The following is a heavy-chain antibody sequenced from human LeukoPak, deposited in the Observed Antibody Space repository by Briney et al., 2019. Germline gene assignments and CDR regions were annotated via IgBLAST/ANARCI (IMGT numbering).Heavy chain of an antibody. V-gene: IGHV4-39*01. CDR2: IYYSGST. J-gene: IGHJ5*02. D-gene: IGHD2-21*01. CDR1: GCSISSSSYY. Sequence: SETLSLTCTVSGCSISSSSYYWGWIRQPPGKGLECIGSIYYSGSTYYNPSLKSRVTISVDTSKNQLSLKLSSVTAADTAVYYCARHPPGDNWFDPWGQGTLVTVSS. CDR3: ARHPPGDNWFDP.